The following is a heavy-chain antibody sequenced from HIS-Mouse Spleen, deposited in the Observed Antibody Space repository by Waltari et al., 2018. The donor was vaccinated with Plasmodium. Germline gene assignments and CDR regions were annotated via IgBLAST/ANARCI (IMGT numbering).Heavy chain of an antibody. J-gene: IGHJ1*01. V-gene: IGHV1-2*02. CDR1: GYTFTGYY. Sequence: QVQLVQSGAEVKKPGASVKVSCKASGYTFTGYYIHWVRQAPGQGLEWMGWINPNSGGTNYAQKCQGRGTMTRDTSISTAYMELSRLRSDDTAVYYCARVLGYKAAAGTFVEYFQHWGQGTLVTVAS. CDR2: INPNSGGT. CDR3: ARVLGYKAAAGTFVEYFQH. D-gene: IGHD6-13*01.